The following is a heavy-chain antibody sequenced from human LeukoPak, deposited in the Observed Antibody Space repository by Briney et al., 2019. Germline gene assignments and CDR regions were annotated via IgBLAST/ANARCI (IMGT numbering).Heavy chain of an antibody. CDR2: ISWNSGSI. Sequence: QPGGSLRLSCAASGFTFDDYAMHWVRQAPGKGLEWVSGISWNSGSIGYADSVKGRFTISRDNAKNSLYLQMNSLRAEDTALYYCARAGIVVVPAAIASAFDIWGQGTMVTVSS. V-gene: IGHV3-9*01. J-gene: IGHJ3*02. CDR3: ARAGIVVVPAAIASAFDI. CDR1: GFTFDDYA. D-gene: IGHD2-2*02.